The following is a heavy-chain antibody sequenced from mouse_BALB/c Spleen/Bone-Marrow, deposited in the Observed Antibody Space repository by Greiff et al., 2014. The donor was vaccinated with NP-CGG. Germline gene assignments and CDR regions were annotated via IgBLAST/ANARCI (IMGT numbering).Heavy chain of an antibody. V-gene: IGHV5-6-5*01. Sequence: DVKLVESGGGLVKPGGSLKLSCAASGFTFSGYAMSWVRQTPEKRLEWVASISSGGSTFYPDSVKGRFTISRDNARNILYLQMSSLRSEDTAMYYCARRKTTILTTFYWYFDVWGAGTTVTVSS. CDR1: GFTFSGYA. CDR3: ARRKTTILTTFYWYFDV. D-gene: IGHD2-5*01. J-gene: IGHJ1*01. CDR2: ISSGGST.